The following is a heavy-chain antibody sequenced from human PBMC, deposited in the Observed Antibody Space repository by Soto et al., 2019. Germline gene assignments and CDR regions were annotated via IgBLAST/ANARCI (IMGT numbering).Heavy chain of an antibody. D-gene: IGHD3-3*01. CDR3: ARHRPDYDFWNGLCYLGLDH. CDR1: GCSISSSSYY. CDR2: IYYSGST. V-gene: IGHV4-39*01. J-gene: IGHJ4*02. Sequence: PSETLSLTCTVSGCSISSSSYYWGWIRQPPGKGLEWSGSIYYSGSTDYNPSLKSRVTISVDTSKNQFSLKLSSVTAADTAVYYCARHRPDYDFWNGLCYLGLDHWGQGNPVTVSS.